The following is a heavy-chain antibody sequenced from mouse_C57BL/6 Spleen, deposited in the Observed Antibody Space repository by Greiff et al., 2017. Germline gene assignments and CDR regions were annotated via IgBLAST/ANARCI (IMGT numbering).Heavy chain of an antibody. CDR3: AGRAWLFDY. CDR2: IYPGDGDT. CDR1: GYAFSSSW. D-gene: IGHD3-1*01. Sequence: VQLQQSGPELVKPGASVKISCKASGYAFSSSWMNWVKQRPGKGLEWIGRIYPGDGDTNYNGKFKGKATLTADKSSSTPYMQLSSLESEDSAVYCCAGRAWLFDYWGQGTTLTVSS. J-gene: IGHJ2*01. V-gene: IGHV1-82*01.